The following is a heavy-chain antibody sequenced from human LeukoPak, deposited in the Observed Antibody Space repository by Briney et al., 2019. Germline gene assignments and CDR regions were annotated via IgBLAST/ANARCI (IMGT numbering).Heavy chain of an antibody. CDR3: ARVRGGGFDY. J-gene: IGHJ4*02. CDR1: GGSISSYY. Sequence: PSETLSLTCTVSGGSISSYYWSWIRQPPGKGLEWIGYIYTSRSTNYNPSLKSRVTMSVDTSKNQFSLKLSSVTAADTAVYYCARVRGGGFDYWGQGTLVTVSS. V-gene: IGHV4-4*09. CDR2: IYTSRST.